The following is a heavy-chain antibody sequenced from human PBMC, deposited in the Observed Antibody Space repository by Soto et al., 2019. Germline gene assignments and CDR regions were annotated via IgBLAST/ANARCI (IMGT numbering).Heavy chain of an antibody. J-gene: IGHJ5*02. CDR2: IYWDDDK. D-gene: IGHD3-9*01. CDR3: AHSGTHWLRYFDWNPKINWFDP. Sequence: QITLKESGPTLVKPTQTLTLTCTFSGFSLSTSGVGVGWIRQPPGKALEWLALIYWDDDKRYSPSLKSRLTITKHTTKNQGVLTMTTMDPVDTATYYCAHSGTHWLRYFDWNPKINWFDPWGQGTLVTVSS. V-gene: IGHV2-5*02. CDR1: GFSLSTSGVG.